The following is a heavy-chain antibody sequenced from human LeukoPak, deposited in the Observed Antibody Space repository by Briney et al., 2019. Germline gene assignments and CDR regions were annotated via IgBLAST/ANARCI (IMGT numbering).Heavy chain of an antibody. Sequence: GGSLRLSCTASGFTFSNYGMHWVRQAPGKGLEWVALISYDGSYKDYVDSVKGRFTISRDNSRNTLYLLMNILRAEDTAVYYCAKDQDKYGYNSEYPFDYWGQGTLVTVSS. V-gene: IGHV3-30*18. D-gene: IGHD5-24*01. CDR1: GFTFSNYG. J-gene: IGHJ4*02. CDR3: AKDQDKYGYNSEYPFDY. CDR2: ISYDGSYK.